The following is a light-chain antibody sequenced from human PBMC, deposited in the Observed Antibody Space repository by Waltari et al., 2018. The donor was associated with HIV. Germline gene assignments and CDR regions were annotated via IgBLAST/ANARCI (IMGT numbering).Light chain of an antibody. V-gene: IGLV2-11*01. J-gene: IGLJ2*01. CDR1: TRYLNDDQN. Sequence: QSALTQPRSVSGFPDQSVTISCPASTRYLNDDQNVRWYQHHAGKAPKLIIFGVNQRPSGVPDRFSGSKSGSTASLTISGLQAEDEGHYYCCSYGGTYLFWIFGGGTQLTVL. CDR2: GVN. CDR3: CSYGGTYLFWI.